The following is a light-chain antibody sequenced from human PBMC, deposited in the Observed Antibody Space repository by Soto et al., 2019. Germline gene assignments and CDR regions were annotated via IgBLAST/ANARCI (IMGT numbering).Light chain of an antibody. CDR2: EVA. V-gene: IGLV2-14*01. Sequence: QSALTQPASVSGSPGQSITISCTGTSSDIGFYNYVSWYQQHPGNAPRLIIFEVAKRPSGVSSRFSGSKSGNTASLTISGLQAEDEADYHCSSYTSRSTLDYVFGSGTKVTVL. CDR1: SSDIGFYNY. J-gene: IGLJ1*01. CDR3: SSYTSRSTLDYV.